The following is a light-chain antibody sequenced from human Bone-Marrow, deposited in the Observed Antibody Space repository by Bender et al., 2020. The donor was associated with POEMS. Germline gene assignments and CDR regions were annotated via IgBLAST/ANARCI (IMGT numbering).Light chain of an antibody. CDR3: CSYAGSYTWV. Sequence: QSALAQPPSVSGSPGHSVSIFCTGTSSDVGGYNRVSWHQQSPGTAPKLMIYEVTNRPSGVPDRFSGSKSGNTASLTITGLQAEDEADYYCCSYAGSYTWVFGGGTKLTVL. CDR2: EVT. J-gene: IGLJ3*02. CDR1: SSDVGGYNR. V-gene: IGLV2-18*02.